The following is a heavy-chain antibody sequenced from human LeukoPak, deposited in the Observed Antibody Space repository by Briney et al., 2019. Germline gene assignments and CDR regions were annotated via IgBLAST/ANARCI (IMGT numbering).Heavy chain of an antibody. D-gene: IGHD6-13*01. J-gene: IGHJ4*02. V-gene: IGHV1-69*02. CDR1: GGTFSSYT. CDR3: ARVSSSWYGGSDY. Sequence: ASVKVSCKASGGTFSSYTISWVRQAPGQGLEWMGRIIPILGIANYAQKFQGRVTITADKSTSTAYMELSSLRSEDTAVYYCARVSSSWYGGSDYWGQGTLVTVSS. CDR2: IIPILGIA.